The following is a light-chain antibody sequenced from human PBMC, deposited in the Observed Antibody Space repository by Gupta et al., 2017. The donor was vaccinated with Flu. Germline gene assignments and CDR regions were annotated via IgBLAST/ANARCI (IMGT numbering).Light chain of an antibody. V-gene: IGLV3-21*02. CDR2: DDR. J-gene: IGLJ2*01. CDR1: NIERKS. Sequence: SYVLTQPPSVSVAPGQTARIFCGGNNIERKSVHWYQQKPGQAPVLVVRDDRDRPSGIAERFSGSNSGDTATLTITRVEAGDEADDCCQVWDPNSYQWVCGGGTKL. CDR3: QVWDPNSYQWV.